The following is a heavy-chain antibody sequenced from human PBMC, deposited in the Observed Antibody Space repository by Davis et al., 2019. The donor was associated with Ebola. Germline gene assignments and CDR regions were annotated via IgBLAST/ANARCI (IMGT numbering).Heavy chain of an antibody. CDR2: IKSKSDGGTT. Sequence: GESLKISCAASGFTFSYAWMSWVRQAPGKGLEWVGRIKSKSDGGTTDYAAPVKGRFTIFRDDSKNTWYLQMNSLKAEDTAVYYCTTLPTGARDYWGQGTLVTVSS. J-gene: IGHJ4*02. CDR3: TTLPTGARDY. CDR1: GFTFSYAW. D-gene: IGHD2-8*02. V-gene: IGHV3-15*01.